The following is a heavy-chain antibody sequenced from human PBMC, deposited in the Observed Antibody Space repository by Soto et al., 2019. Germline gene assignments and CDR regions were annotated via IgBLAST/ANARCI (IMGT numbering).Heavy chain of an antibody. V-gene: IGHV1-69*13. CDR2: IIPIFGTA. Sequence: SVKVSCKASGGTFSSYAISWVRQAPGQGLEWMGGIIPIFGTANYAQKFQGRVTITADESTSTAYMELCSLRSEDTAVYYCARDRMGDGYKIIDYWGQGTLVTVSS. CDR3: ARDRMGDGYKIIDY. J-gene: IGHJ4*02. D-gene: IGHD5-12*01. CDR1: GGTFSSYA.